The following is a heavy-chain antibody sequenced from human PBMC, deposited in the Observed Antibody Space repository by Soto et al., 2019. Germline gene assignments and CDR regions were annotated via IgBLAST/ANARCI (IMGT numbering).Heavy chain of an antibody. V-gene: IGHV4-39*01. Sequence: SETLAPICTGPWGPISSNSYPWGWIRQPPGKGLEWIGSIYYSGSTSYNPSLKSRVTISVDTSKNQFSLKLSSVTAADTAVYYCASQQLVHYYYGMDVWGQGTTVT. CDR1: WGPISSNSYP. D-gene: IGHD6-13*01. CDR2: IYYSGST. J-gene: IGHJ6*02. CDR3: ASQQLVHYYYGMDV.